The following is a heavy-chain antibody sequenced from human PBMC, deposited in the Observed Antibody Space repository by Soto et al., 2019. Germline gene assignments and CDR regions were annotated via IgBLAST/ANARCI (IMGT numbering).Heavy chain of an antibody. J-gene: IGHJ5*02. V-gene: IGHV4-59*08. CDR2: IYYSGST. Sequence: SETLSLTCTVSGGSISSYYWSWIRQPPGKGLEWIGYIYYSGSTYYNPSLKSRVTISVDTSKNPFSLKLSSVTAADTTVYYCARSGGTPRSWFDPWGQGTLVTVSS. D-gene: IGHD2-15*01. CDR1: GGSISSYY. CDR3: ARSGGTPRSWFDP.